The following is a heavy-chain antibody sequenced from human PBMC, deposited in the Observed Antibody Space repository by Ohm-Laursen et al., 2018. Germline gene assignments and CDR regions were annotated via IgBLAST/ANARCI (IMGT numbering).Heavy chain of an antibody. CDR1: GFTFSPTG. CDR2: ISFTSDP. J-gene: IGHJ4*02. Sequence: SLRLSCSASGFTFSPTGMTWVRQAPGKGLEWVSTISFTSDPYYAESLRGRFTVSRDNTRNSVYLQMNSLRDEDTGVYYCARDLFDSGDCLDCWGQGVVVSVST. CDR3: ARDLFDSGDCLDC. D-gene: IGHD4-17*01. V-gene: IGHV3-69-1*01.